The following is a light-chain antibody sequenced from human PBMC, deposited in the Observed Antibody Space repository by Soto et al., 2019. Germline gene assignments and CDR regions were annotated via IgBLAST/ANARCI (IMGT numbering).Light chain of an antibody. Sequence: AIRMTQSPSSLSASTGDRVTISCRASQGISSYLAWYQQKPGKAPKLLIYAASTLQSGVPSRFSGCGSGTDFTLTISCLQSEEFATYYCQQYYSYPFTLGLGTKVDIK. V-gene: IGKV1-8*01. CDR3: QQYYSYPFT. J-gene: IGKJ3*01. CDR1: QGISSY. CDR2: AAS.